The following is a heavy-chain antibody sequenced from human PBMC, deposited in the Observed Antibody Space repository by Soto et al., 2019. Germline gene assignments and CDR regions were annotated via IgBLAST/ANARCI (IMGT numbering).Heavy chain of an antibody. CDR3: VGELSSRRLDY. D-gene: IGHD3-16*02. V-gene: IGHV3-30-3*01. CDR2: IAYDGSSQ. Sequence: QVQLVDSGGGMVQPGTSLRPSCAASGFIFSNHAMHWVRQAPGKGLEWVAGIAYDGSSQYYADSVRGRFTISRDNSRNTLYLQMSSLRVEDTAVYYCVGELSSRRLDYWGQGTLVTVSS. J-gene: IGHJ4*02. CDR1: GFIFSNHA.